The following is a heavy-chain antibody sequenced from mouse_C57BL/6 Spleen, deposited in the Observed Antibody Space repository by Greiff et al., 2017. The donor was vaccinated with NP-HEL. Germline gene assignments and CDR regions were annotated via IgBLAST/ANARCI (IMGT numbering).Heavy chain of an antibody. V-gene: IGHV1-53*01. CDR1: GYTFTSYW. D-gene: IGHD2-4*01. J-gene: IGHJ4*01. Sequence: QVQLKQPGTELVKPGASVKLSCKASGYTFTSYWMHWVKQRPGQGLEWIGNINPSNGGTNYNEKFKSKATLTVDKSSSTAYMQLSSLTSEDSAVYYCAKDDSSGVYAMDYWGQGTSVTVSS. CDR3: AKDDSSGVYAMDY. CDR2: INPSNGGT.